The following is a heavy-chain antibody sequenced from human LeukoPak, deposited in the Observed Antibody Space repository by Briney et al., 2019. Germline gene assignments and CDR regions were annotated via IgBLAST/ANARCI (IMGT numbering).Heavy chain of an antibody. CDR3: ARVSPGYQLLLSWFDP. D-gene: IGHD2-2*01. V-gene: IGHV4-59*01. Sequence: PSETLSLTCTVSGGSISSYYWSWIRQPPGKGLEWIGYIYYSGSTNYNPSLKSRVTISVDTSKNQFSLKLSSVTAADTAMYYCARVSPGYQLLLSWFDPWGQGTLVTVSS. J-gene: IGHJ5*02. CDR2: IYYSGST. CDR1: GGSISSYY.